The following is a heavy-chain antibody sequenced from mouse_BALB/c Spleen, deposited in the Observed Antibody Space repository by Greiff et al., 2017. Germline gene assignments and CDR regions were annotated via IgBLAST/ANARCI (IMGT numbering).Heavy chain of an antibody. V-gene: IGHV5-9*03. D-gene: IGHD2-4*01. CDR1: GFTFSSYT. J-gene: IGHJ1*01. CDR2: ISSGGGNT. Sequence: DVHLVESGGGLVKPGGSLKLSCAASGFTFSSYTMSWVRQTPEKRLEWVATISSGGGNTYYPDSVKGRFTISRDNAKNNLYLQMSSLRSEDTALYYCARYYDYDWYFDVWGAGTTVTVSS. CDR3: ARYYDYDWYFDV.